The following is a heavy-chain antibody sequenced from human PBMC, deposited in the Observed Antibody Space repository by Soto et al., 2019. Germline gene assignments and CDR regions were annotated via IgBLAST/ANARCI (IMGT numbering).Heavy chain of an antibody. CDR2: IYFSGST. V-gene: IGHV4-59*08. D-gene: IGHD3-10*01. CDR1: GGSISNYY. Sequence: QVQLQESGPGLVKPSETLSLTCTVSGGSISNYYWSWIRQPPGKGLECIGYIYFSGSTNYNPSLKSRVTLSVDTSKTQFSLKLSSVTAADTAVYYCARRYGGAVDYWGQGTLVTVSS. J-gene: IGHJ4*02. CDR3: ARRYGGAVDY.